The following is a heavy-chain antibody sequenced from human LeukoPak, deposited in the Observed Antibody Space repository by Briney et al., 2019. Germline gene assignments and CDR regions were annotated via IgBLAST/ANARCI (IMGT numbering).Heavy chain of an antibody. CDR3: ARLSYTSGWYEVDY. CDR2: VYYSGSA. D-gene: IGHD6-19*01. Sequence: SETLSLTCTVSGGSIDSDYWIWIRQSPGKGLEWVGYVYYSGSATYNPSLKSRVTISVETSKNQFSLSLNSVTAADTAVYYCARLSYTSGWYEVDYWGQGTLVTVSS. J-gene: IGHJ4*02. V-gene: IGHV4-59*08. CDR1: GGSIDSDY.